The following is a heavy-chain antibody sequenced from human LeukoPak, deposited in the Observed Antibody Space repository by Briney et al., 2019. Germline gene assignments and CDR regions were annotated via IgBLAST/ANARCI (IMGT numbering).Heavy chain of an antibody. J-gene: IGHJ6*03. V-gene: IGHV4-4*09. D-gene: IGHD3-22*01. CDR3: ARLRYYYDSSGYNYLSDYYYYMDV. CDR2: IYTSGST. Sequence: SETLSLTCTVSGGSISSYYWSWIRQPPGKGLEWIGYIYTSGSTNYNPSLKSRVTISVDTSKNQFSLKLSSVTAADTAVYYCARLRYYYDSSGYNYLSDYYYYMDVWGKGTTVTVSS. CDR1: GGSISSYY.